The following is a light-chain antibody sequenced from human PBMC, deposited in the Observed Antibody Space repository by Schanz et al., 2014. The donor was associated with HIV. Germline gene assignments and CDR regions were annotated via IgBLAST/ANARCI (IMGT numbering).Light chain of an antibody. CDR3: QQYNSFSST. J-gene: IGKJ2*01. V-gene: IGKV1-9*01. CDR2: AAS. CDR1: QVISNS. Sequence: DIQLTQSPALLSASVGDRVTITCRASQVISNSLAWYQQRPGKAPKVLIYAASTLQRGVPSRFSGSGSGTEFALTISSLQPDDFATYYCQQYNSFSSTFGQGTKLEIK.